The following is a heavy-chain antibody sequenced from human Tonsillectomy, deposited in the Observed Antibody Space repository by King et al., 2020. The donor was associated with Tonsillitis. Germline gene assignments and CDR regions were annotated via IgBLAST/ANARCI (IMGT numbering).Heavy chain of an antibody. J-gene: IGHJ5*02. V-gene: IGHV4-39*06. CDR1: GGSISDTSYH. CDR3: ARDPGYSRGFDP. CDR2: IYYSGKT. Sequence: QLQESGPGLVKPSETLSLTCIVSGGSISDTSYHWGGLRQPPGKGLEWIGSIYYSGKTYYNSSLKSRVTILVDTSKNQFPLKLSSVTAADTAVYYCARDPGYSRGFDPWGQGTLVTVSS. D-gene: IGHD3-22*01.